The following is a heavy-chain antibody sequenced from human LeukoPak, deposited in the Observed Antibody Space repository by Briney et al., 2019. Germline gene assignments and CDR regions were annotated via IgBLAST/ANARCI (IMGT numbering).Heavy chain of an antibody. CDR1: GFTFSSYA. D-gene: IGHD4-17*01. CDR2: ISGSGGST. Sequence: GGSLRLSCAASGFTFSSYAMSWVRQAPGKGLEWVSAISGSGGSTYYADSVRGRFTISRDNSKNTLYLQMNSLRAEDTAVYYCAKDYGDYDYAFDIWGQGTMVTVSS. CDR3: AKDYGDYDYAFDI. V-gene: IGHV3-23*01. J-gene: IGHJ3*02.